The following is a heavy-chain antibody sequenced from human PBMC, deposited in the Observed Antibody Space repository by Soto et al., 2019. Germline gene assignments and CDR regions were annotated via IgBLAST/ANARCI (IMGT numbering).Heavy chain of an antibody. J-gene: IGHJ6*02. CDR3: ARSPTERGYSRYGMDV. CDR1: GFTFSSYG. D-gene: IGHD5-18*01. Sequence: QVQLVESGGGVVQPGRSLRLSCAASGFTFSSYGMHWVRQAPGKGLEWVAVIWYDGSNKYYADSVKGRFTISRDNSKNTLYLQMNSLRAEDTAVYYCARSPTERGYSRYGMDVWGQGTTVTVSS. V-gene: IGHV3-33*01. CDR2: IWYDGSNK.